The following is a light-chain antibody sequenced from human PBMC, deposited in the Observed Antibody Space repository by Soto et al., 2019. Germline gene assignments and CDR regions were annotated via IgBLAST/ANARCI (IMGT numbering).Light chain of an antibody. J-gene: IGKJ4*01. Sequence: EIVLTQSPATLSLSPGERATLSCRASQSVNSYLAWYQQKPGQAPRLLIYDASNRATGIPARFSGSGSGTDYTLTISSLEPEDFAVYYCQQRSNWPLTFGGGTKVEFK. CDR1: QSVNSY. CDR3: QQRSNWPLT. CDR2: DAS. V-gene: IGKV3-11*01.